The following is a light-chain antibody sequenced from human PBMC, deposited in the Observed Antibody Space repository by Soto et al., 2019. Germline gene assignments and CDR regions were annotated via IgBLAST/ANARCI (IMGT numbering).Light chain of an antibody. CDR3: QQYNNWRGP. Sequence: EIVMTQSPATLSVSPGERATLSCRASQSVSSNLAWYQQKPGQAPRLLIYGASTRATDIPARFSGSGSGTEFTLTINSLQSEDFAVYHCQQYNNWRGPFGQGTKVEIK. CDR1: QSVSSN. J-gene: IGKJ1*01. CDR2: GAS. V-gene: IGKV3-15*01.